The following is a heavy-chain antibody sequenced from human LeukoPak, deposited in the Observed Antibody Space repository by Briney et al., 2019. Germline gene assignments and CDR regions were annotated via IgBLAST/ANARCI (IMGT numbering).Heavy chain of an antibody. V-gene: IGHV3-23*01. Sequence: GGSLRLSCTASGFTFSNFWMSWVRQAPGKGLEWVSAISGSGGSTYYADSVKGRFTISRDNSKNTLYLQMNSLRAEDTAVYYCAKDLTAAAGYFDYWGQGTLVTVSS. D-gene: IGHD6-13*01. CDR2: ISGSGGST. CDR1: GFTFSNFW. CDR3: AKDLTAAAGYFDY. J-gene: IGHJ4*02.